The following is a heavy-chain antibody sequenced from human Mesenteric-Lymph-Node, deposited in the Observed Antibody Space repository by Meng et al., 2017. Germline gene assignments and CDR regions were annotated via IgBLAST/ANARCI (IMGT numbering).Heavy chain of an antibody. J-gene: IGHJ6*02. Sequence: ASVKVSCKASGYTFSNYAMNWVRQAPGQGLEWMGWINTNTENPTYAQGFTGRVVISLDTSVSTAYLQISGLKAEDTAVYYCARVRCTSASCYGLYGMDAWGQGTTVTVSS. CDR1: GYTFSNYA. CDR3: ARVRCTSASCYGLYGMDA. V-gene: IGHV7-4-1*02. D-gene: IGHD2-2*01. CDR2: INTNTENP.